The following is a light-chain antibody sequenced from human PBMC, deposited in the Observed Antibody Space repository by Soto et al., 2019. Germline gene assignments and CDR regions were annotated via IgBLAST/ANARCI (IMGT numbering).Light chain of an antibody. CDR2: DAS. CDR1: QSISFY. V-gene: IGKV3-11*01. Sequence: EIVFTQSPATLSFSRGERATLSCRASQSISFYLTWYQHKPGQAPRLLIYDASNRATGIPARFSGSGYGTDFTLTISSLEPEDFAVYYCQQRSNWPTLGQGPRLEI. CDR3: QQRSNWPT. J-gene: IGKJ5*01.